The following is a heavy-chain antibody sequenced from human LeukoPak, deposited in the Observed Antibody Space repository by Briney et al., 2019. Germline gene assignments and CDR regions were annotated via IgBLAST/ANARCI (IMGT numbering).Heavy chain of an antibody. CDR3: ARHYSGTYAFDY. Sequence: SETLSLTCAVYGGSFSGYYWSWIRQPPGKGLEWIGEINHSGSTNYNPSLKSRVTISVDTSKNQFSLKLSSVTAADTAVYYCARHYSGTYAFDYWGQGILVTVSS. CDR2: INHSGST. D-gene: IGHD1-26*01. CDR1: GGSFSGYY. J-gene: IGHJ4*02. V-gene: IGHV4-34*01.